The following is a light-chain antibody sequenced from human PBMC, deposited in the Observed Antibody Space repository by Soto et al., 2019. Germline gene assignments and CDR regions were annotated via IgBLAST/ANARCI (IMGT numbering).Light chain of an antibody. Sequence: QSVLTQPPSASGSPGQSVTISCTGTSSDVGGCKFVSWYQQYPGKAPRLIIYEVYKRPSGVPDRFSGSKSGNTASLTVSGLQAEDEADYYCSSCAGSNNPYVFGTGNKLTVL. CDR3: SSCAGSNNPYV. J-gene: IGLJ1*01. CDR2: EVY. CDR1: SSDVGGCKF. V-gene: IGLV2-8*01.